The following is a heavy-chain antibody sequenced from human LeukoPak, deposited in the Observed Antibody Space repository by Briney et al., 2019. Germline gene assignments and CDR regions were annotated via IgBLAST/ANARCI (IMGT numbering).Heavy chain of an antibody. CDR3: ARSSGWKYYFDY. CDR1: GGSISSGGYS. D-gene: IGHD6-19*01. Sequence: SETLSLTCAVSGGSISSGGYSWSWIRQPPGKGLEWIGYIYYSGSTYYNPSLKSRVTISVDTSKNQFSLKLSSVTAADTAVYYCARSSGWKYYFDYWGQGTLVTVSS. J-gene: IGHJ4*02. V-gene: IGHV4-30-4*07. CDR2: IYYSGST.